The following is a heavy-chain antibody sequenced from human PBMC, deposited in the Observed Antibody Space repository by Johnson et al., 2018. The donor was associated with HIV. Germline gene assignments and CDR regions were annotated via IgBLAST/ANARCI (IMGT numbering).Heavy chain of an antibody. CDR3: VLQFLEWLSSDAFDI. J-gene: IGHJ3*02. CDR2: IQHDGKKE. Sequence: QVQLVESGGGVVLPGWSLRLSCEASGFTFSSYGMHWVRQAPGKGLEWVAFIQHDGKKELYGDSVKGRFTISRDNSKNTLYLQMNSLRAEDTAVYYCVLQFLEWLSSDAFDIWVQGTMVTVSS. D-gene: IGHD3-3*01. V-gene: IGHV3-30*02. CDR1: GFTFSSYG.